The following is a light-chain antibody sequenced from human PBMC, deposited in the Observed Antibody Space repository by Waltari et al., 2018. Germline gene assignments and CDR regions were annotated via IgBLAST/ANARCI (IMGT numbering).Light chain of an antibody. V-gene: IGKV3D-15*01. CDR1: EPVTSP. CDR3: QQYSSFST. J-gene: IGKJ1*01. Sequence: EIVMTQSPAVLSVSPGQRATLSCRAREPVTSPLAWYQQKPGQAPRLLIYDVSTRAAGIPARFSGSGFGTNFTLTISSLQPDDFATYYCQQYSSFSTFGLGTKV. CDR2: DVS.